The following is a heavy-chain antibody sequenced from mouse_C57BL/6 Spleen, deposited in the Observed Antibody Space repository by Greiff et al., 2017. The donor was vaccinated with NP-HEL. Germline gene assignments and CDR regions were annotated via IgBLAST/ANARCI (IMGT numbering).Heavy chain of an antibody. CDR1: GYTFTSYW. CDR2: IHPNSGST. Sequence: QVQLQQSGAELVKPGASVKLSCKASGYTFTSYWMHWVKQRPGQGLEWIGMIHPNSGSTNYNEKFKSKATLTVDKSSSTAYMQLSSLTSEDSAVYYCARAHYYREDYWGQGTTLTVSS. D-gene: IGHD1-1*01. J-gene: IGHJ2*01. CDR3: ARAHYYREDY. V-gene: IGHV1-64*01.